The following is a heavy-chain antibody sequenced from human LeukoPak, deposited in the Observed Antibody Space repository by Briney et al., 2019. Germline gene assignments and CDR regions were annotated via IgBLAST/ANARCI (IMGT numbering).Heavy chain of an antibody. CDR3: AKDKDTPATAQPQRGYFES. V-gene: IGHV3-33*06. D-gene: IGHD2-21*02. CDR1: GFTFSSYA. CDR2: IWYDGSNQ. Sequence: PGGSLRLSCAASGFTFSSYAMSWVRQAPGKGLEWVAIIWYDGSNQYYADSVKGRFTISRDNSKNTVDLQMNSLRAEDTAVYFCAKDKDTPATAQPQRGYFESWDQGTLVTVSS. J-gene: IGHJ4*02.